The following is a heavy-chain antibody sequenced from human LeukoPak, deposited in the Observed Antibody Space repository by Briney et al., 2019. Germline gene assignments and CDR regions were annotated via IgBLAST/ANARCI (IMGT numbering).Heavy chain of an antibody. Sequence: ASVKVSCKASGGTFSSYAISWVRRAPGQGLEWMGGIIPIFGTANYAQKFQGRVTITADESTSTAYMELSSLRSEDTAVYYCAREIRYYDSSGYRGTDVWGQGTTVTVSS. D-gene: IGHD3-22*01. J-gene: IGHJ6*02. V-gene: IGHV1-69*13. CDR1: GGTFSSYA. CDR2: IIPIFGTA. CDR3: AREIRYYDSSGYRGTDV.